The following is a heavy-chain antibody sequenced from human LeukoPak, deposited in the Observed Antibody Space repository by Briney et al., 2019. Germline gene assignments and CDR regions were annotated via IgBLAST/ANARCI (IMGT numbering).Heavy chain of an antibody. CDR1: GFTFSSYG. J-gene: IGHJ4*02. CDR2: IRYDGSNK. Sequence: SGGSLRLSCAASGFTFSSYGMHWVRQAPGKGLEWVAFIRYDGSNKYYADSVKGRFTISRDNSKNTLYLQMNSLRAEDTAVYYCAKDRLVVPAAPFDYWGQGTLVTVSS. D-gene: IGHD2-2*01. V-gene: IGHV3-30*02. CDR3: AKDRLVVPAAPFDY.